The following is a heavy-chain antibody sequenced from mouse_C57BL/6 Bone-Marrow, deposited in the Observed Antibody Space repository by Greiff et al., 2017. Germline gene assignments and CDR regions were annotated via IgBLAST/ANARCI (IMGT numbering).Heavy chain of an antibody. CDR3: ARCIYYGNYYFDY. J-gene: IGHJ2*01. Sequence: QVQLQQSGAELVRPGTSVKMSCKASGYTFTNYWIGWAKQRPGHGLEWIGDIYPGGGYTNYNENVKGKVTLTADKSSSTAYLQFSSLTSEDSAIYSGARCIYYGNYYFDYWGQGTTLTVSS. CDR2: IYPGGGYT. CDR1: GYTFTNYW. V-gene: IGHV1-63*01. D-gene: IGHD2-1*01.